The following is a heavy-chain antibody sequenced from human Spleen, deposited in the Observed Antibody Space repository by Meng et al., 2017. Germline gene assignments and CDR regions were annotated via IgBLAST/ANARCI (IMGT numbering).Heavy chain of an antibody. CDR2: ITPIFGVA. D-gene: IGHD3-10*01. V-gene: IGHV1-69*01. Sequence: QVQMVQSGAEVKKPGASVKVSYKTSGYTFTSYDLIWVRQAAGQGFEWLGGITPIFGVAKYAQRSQGRVTISADESTSTVYMEMSSLSHEDTAVYYCARDRDGDRGPYWGQGTLVTVSS. CDR1: GYTFTSYD. CDR3: ARDRDGDRGPY. J-gene: IGHJ4*02.